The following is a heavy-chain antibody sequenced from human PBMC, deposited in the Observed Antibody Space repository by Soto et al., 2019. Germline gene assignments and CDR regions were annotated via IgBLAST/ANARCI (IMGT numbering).Heavy chain of an antibody. D-gene: IGHD1-26*01. CDR1: GYRFTTYW. CDR3: ARGGKGGSNFYGLDV. Sequence: GESLKISCHASGYRFTTYWIGWVRQMPWKGLEWMGIFYPGDSDSTYGPSFQGQVTISGDKSISAAYLQWSSLKASDTAIYYCARGGKGGSNFYGLDVWGQGTTVTVSS. V-gene: IGHV5-51*01. J-gene: IGHJ6*02. CDR2: FYPGDSDS.